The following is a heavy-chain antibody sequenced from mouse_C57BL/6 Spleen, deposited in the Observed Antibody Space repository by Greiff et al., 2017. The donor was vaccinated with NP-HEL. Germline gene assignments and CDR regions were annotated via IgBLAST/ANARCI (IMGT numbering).Heavy chain of an antibody. CDR1: GYTFTSYW. V-gene: IGHV1-55*01. CDR2: IYPGSGST. Sequence: VQLQQSGAELVKPGASVKMSCKASGYTFTSYWITWVKQRPGQGLEWIGDIYPGSGSTNYNEKFKSKATLTVDTSSSTAYMQLSSLTSEDSAVYYCARETKRQTGGFVYWGQGTLVTVSA. CDR3: ARETKRQTGGFVY. D-gene: IGHD4-1*01. J-gene: IGHJ3*01.